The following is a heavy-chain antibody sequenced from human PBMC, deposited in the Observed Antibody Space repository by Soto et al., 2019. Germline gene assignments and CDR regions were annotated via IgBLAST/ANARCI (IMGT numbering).Heavy chain of an antibody. D-gene: IGHD6-13*01. CDR1: GDSSSHYY. J-gene: IGHJ3*02. V-gene: IGHV4-59*01. CDR2: IYYRGST. Sequence: SETLSLTCTVSGDSSSHYYWNWIRQPPGKGLEWIGYIYYRGSTNYNPSLKSRLTISVDTSKDQFSLKLGSVTAADTAVYYCARGLLGIDVFEIWGQGTMVT. CDR3: ARGLLGIDVFEI.